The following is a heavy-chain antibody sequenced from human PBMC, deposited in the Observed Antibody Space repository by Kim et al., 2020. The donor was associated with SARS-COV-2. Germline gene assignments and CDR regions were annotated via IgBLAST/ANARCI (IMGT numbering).Heavy chain of an antibody. D-gene: IGHD1-20*01. CDR1: GGSFSGYY. Sequence: SETLSLTCAVYGGSFSGYYWSWIRQPPGKGLEWIGEINHSGGTNYNPSLKSRVTISVDTSKNQFSLRLSSVTAADTAVYYCARGVLVTVPHTDYGLRGTL. CDR3: ARGVLVTVPHTDY. CDR2: INHSGGT. V-gene: IGHV4-34*01. J-gene: IGHJ4*02.